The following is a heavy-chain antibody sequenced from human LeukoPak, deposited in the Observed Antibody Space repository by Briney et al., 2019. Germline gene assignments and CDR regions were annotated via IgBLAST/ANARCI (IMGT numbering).Heavy chain of an antibody. D-gene: IGHD2-15*01. V-gene: IGHV3-21*01. J-gene: IGHJ3*02. Sequence: GGSLRLSCAASGSTFNTYSMNWVRQAPGKGLEWVSSISVDSNYLYYVDSLRRRFTVSRDNTKNSLYLQMNSLRAEDTAVYYCVRVHCSGGACYQRNDGLEIWGQGTMVTVSS. CDR2: ISVDSNYL. CDR1: GSTFNTYS. CDR3: VRVHCSGGACYQRNDGLEI.